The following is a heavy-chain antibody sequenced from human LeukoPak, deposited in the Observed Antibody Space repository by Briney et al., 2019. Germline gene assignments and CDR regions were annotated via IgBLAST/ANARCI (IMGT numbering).Heavy chain of an antibody. CDR1: GFTSSTYG. Sequence: GGSLRLSCAASGFTSSTYGMSWVRQAPGKGLEWVSGISGSGDSTYNADSVKGRFTISRDNSKNTLYLQMNSLRAEDTAIYYCANGDSRWLLPVYWGQGTLVTVTS. J-gene: IGHJ4*02. CDR2: ISGSGDST. CDR3: ANGDSRWLLPVY. D-gene: IGHD2-15*01. V-gene: IGHV3-23*01.